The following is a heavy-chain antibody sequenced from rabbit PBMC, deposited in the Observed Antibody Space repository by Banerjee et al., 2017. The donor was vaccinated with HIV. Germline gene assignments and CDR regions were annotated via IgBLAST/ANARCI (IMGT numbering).Heavy chain of an antibody. Sequence: QAPGKGPEWIAYIDNRDGSTAYASWAKGRFTISKTSSTTVTLQVTSLTAADTATYFCARHNLGWGEGLWGPGTLVTVS. CDR3: ARHNLGWGEGL. D-gene: IGHD4-1*01. CDR2: IDNRDGST. V-gene: IGHV1S40*01. J-gene: IGHJ4*01.